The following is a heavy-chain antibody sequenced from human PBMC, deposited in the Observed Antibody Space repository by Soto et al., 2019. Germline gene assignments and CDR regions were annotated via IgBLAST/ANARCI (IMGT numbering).Heavy chain of an antibody. CDR3: AKSPNFYCSSYHCYKYYFDY. J-gene: IGHJ4*02. CDR1: GFTFNTFG. D-gene: IGHD2-2*01. V-gene: IGHV3-30*18. CDR2: ISYDGSDK. Sequence: VQLVESGGAIVQPGGSLRLSCATSGFTFNTFGMHWVRQAPGKGLEWVAVISYDGSDKYYSDSVRGRFTISRDNSMNTLYLQMNSLRTEDTAVYYCAKSPNFYCSSYHCYKYYFDYWGQGTLVTVSS.